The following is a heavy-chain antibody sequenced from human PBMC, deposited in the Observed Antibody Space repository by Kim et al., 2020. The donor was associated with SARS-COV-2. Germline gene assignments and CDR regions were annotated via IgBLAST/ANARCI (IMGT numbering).Heavy chain of an antibody. CDR3: ARDRGGYYGSGSSS. D-gene: IGHD3-10*01. V-gene: IGHV4-61*02. CDR2: IYTSGST. Sequence: SETLSLTCTVSGGSISSGSYYWSWIRQPAGKGLEWIGRIYTSGSTNYNPSLKSRVTISVDTSKNQFSLKLSSVTAADTAVYYCARDRGGYYGSGSSSWGQGTLVTVSS. J-gene: IGHJ4*02. CDR1: GGSISSGSYY.